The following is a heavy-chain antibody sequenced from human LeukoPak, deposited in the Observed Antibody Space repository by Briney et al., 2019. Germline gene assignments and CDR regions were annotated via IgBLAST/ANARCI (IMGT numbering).Heavy chain of an antibody. V-gene: IGHV4-38-2*01. CDR3: ARYSVVLAVAAKGYYFDY. CDR1: GYSISSGYY. CDR2: IYHSGST. Sequence: YPSETLSLTCAVSGYSISSGYYWGWIRQPPGKGLEWIGSIYHSGSTYYNPSLKSRVTISVDTSKNQFSLKLSSVTAADTAVYYCARYSVVLAVAAKGYYFDYWGQRTLVTVSS. D-gene: IGHD6-19*01. J-gene: IGHJ4*02.